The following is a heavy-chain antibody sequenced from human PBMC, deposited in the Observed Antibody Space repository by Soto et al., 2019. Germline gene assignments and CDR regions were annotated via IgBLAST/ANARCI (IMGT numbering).Heavy chain of an antibody. J-gene: IGHJ5*02. Sequence: ASVKVSCKASGGTFSSYAISWVRQAPGQGLEWMGGIIPIFGTANYAQKFQGRVTITADESTSTAYMELSSLRSEDTAVYYCARQITGTTLDWFDPWGQGTLVTVSS. CDR3: ARQITGTTLDWFDP. D-gene: IGHD1-7*01. CDR1: GGTFSSYA. V-gene: IGHV1-69*13. CDR2: IIPIFGTA.